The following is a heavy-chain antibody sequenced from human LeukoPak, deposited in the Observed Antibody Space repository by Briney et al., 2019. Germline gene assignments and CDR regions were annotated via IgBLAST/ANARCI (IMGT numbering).Heavy chain of an antibody. V-gene: IGHV3-23*01. D-gene: IGHD4-17*01. Sequence: PGGTLRLSCAASGFTFNNYGMSWVRQAPGKGLEWVSAISGSGGSTYYGDSVKGRFTISRDNSKNTLYLQMNSLRVEDTAVYYCAKATSVTTLFDYWGQGTLVTVSS. CDR2: ISGSGGST. CDR3: AKATSVTTLFDY. CDR1: GFTFNNYG. J-gene: IGHJ4*02.